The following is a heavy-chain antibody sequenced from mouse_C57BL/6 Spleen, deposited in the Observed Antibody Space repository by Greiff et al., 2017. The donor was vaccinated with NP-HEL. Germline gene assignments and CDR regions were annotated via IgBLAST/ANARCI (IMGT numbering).Heavy chain of an antibody. V-gene: IGHV1-62-2*01. CDR3: ARPYYYGSSYRDAMDY. CDR2: FYPGSGSI. CDR1: GYTFTEYT. D-gene: IGHD1-1*01. J-gene: IGHJ4*01. Sequence: QVQLQQSGAELVKPGASVKLSCKASGYTFTEYTIHWVKQRSGQGLEWIGWFYPGSGSIKYNEKFKDKATLTADKSSSTVYMELSRLTSEDSAVYFCARPYYYGSSYRDAMDYWGQGTSVTVSS.